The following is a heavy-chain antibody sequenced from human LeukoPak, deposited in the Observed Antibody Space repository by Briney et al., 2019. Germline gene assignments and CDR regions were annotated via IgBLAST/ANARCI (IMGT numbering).Heavy chain of an antibody. CDR2: ISAYNGNT. D-gene: IGHD3-22*01. V-gene: IGHV1-18*01. CDR1: GYTFTSYG. CDR3: ARDHRPYYYDSSGSHFDY. J-gene: IGHJ4*02. Sequence: ASVKVSCKASGYTFTSYGISWVRQAPGQGLEWMGWISAYNGNTNYAQKLQGRVTMTTDTSTSTAYMELRSLRSDDTAVYYCARDHRPYYYDSSGSHFDYWGQGTLVTVSS.